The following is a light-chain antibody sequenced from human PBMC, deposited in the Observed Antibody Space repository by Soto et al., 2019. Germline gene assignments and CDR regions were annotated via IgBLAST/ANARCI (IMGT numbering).Light chain of an antibody. J-gene: IGLJ1*01. V-gene: IGLV2-14*01. Sequence: LTQPASVSGSPGQSITISCTGTSSDVGGYNYVSWYQQHPGKAPKLMIYDVSNRPSGVSNRFYGSKSGNTASLTISGLQAEDEADYYCSSYTSSSTPYVFGTGTKVTVL. CDR1: SSDVGGYNY. CDR2: DVS. CDR3: SSYTSSSTPYV.